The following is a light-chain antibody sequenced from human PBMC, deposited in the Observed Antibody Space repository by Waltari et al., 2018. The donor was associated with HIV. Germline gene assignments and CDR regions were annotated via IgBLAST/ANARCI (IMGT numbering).Light chain of an antibody. CDR3: QQYNNWPRT. Sequence: EIVMTQSPATLSVSPGERATLSCRASQSVSTNLAWYQQKPGQAPRLLIYGASTRATGIPARFSGSGSGTECTLTISSLQSEDVAVYYCQQYNNWPRTFGQGTKVEIK. CDR2: GAS. V-gene: IGKV3-15*01. CDR1: QSVSTN. J-gene: IGKJ1*01.